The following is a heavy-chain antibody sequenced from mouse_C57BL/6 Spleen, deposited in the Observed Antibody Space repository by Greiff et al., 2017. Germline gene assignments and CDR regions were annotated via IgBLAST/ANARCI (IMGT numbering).Heavy chain of an antibody. CDR2: IYPGSGNT. D-gene: IGHD4-1*01. CDR1: GYSFTSYY. CDR3: AREGLTGTGDY. V-gene: IGHV1-66*01. J-gene: IGHJ2*01. Sequence: QVQLQQSGPELVKPGASVKISCKASGYSFTSYYIHWVKQRPGQGLEWIGWIYPGSGNTKYNEKFKGKATLTADTSSSTAYMQLSSLTSEDSAVYYCAREGLTGTGDYWGQGTTLTVSS.